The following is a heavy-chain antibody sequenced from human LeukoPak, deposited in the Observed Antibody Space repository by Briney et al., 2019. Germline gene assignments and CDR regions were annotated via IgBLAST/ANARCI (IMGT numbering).Heavy chain of an antibody. D-gene: IGHD6-13*01. CDR1: GYTFTSYD. J-gene: IGHJ3*02. CDR3: ASARGDIAAAGPPAAFDI. CDR2: MNPNSGNT. Sequence: ASVKVSCKASGYTFTSYDINWVRQATGQGLEWMGWMNPNSGNTGYAQKFQGRVTMTRNTSISTAYMELSSLRSEDTAVYYCASARGDIAAAGPPAAFDIWGQGTMVTVSS. V-gene: IGHV1-8*01.